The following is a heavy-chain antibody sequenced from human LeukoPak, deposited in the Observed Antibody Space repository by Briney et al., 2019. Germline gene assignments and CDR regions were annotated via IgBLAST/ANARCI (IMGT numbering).Heavy chain of an antibody. Sequence: GSLRLSCAASGFTFSSYAMSWVRQAPGKGLEWVSAIRGSDGSTYYADSVKGRFTISRDNSKNTLYLQMNSLRAEDTAVYYCAKGEGGSYYRLPDYWGQGTLVTVSS. J-gene: IGHJ4*02. CDR2: IRGSDGST. CDR1: GFTFSSYA. D-gene: IGHD1-26*01. CDR3: AKGEGGSYYRLPDY. V-gene: IGHV3-23*01.